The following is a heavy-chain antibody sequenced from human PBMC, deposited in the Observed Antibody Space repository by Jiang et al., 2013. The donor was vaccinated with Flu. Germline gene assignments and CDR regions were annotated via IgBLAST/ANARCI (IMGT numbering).Heavy chain of an antibody. CDR1: GVSVSGYY. J-gene: IGHJ4*02. V-gene: IGHV4-4*07. CDR2: IITSGTT. D-gene: IGHD3-22*01. CDR3: AIYSSGWR. Sequence: GLVKSSETLSLTCSVSGVSVSGYYWSWIRQPAGKGLEWIGHIITSGTTHYNASLKSRVSMSLDTSKNQFSLKLTSVTAADTAVYYCAIYSSGWRWGQGTLVTVSS.